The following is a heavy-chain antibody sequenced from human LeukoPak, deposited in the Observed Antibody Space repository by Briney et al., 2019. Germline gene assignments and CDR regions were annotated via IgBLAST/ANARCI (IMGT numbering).Heavy chain of an antibody. Sequence: GASVKGSCKASGGTFSSYAISWVRQAPGQGLEWMGRIIPILGIANYAQKCQGRVTITADKSTSTAYMELSSLRSEDTAVYYCATPTEVMRYDRPHYGMDVWGQGTTVTVSS. CDR2: IIPILGIA. CDR1: GGTFSSYA. CDR3: ATPTEVMRYDRPHYGMDV. D-gene: IGHD3-22*01. J-gene: IGHJ6*02. V-gene: IGHV1-69*04.